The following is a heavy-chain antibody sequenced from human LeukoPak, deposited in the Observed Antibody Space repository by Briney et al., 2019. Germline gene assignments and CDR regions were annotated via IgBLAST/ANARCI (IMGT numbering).Heavy chain of an antibody. CDR1: GFTFSSYW. CDR3: AREADDREGPFDY. V-gene: IGHV3-20*04. D-gene: IGHD1-1*01. CDR2: INWNGGST. Sequence: PAGSLSLSCAASGFTFSSYWMHWVRQAPGKGLEWVSGINWNGGSTGYAASVKGRFTISRDNAKTSLYLQMNSLRAEDTALYYCAREADDREGPFDYWGQGTLVTVSS. J-gene: IGHJ4*02.